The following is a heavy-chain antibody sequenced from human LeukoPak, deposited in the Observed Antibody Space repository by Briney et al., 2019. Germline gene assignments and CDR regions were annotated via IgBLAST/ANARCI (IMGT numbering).Heavy chain of an antibody. CDR1: GYSINSGYD. D-gene: IGHD5-24*01. CDR2: ISHSGST. CDR3: ARGPDAYNAQY. J-gene: IGHJ4*02. Sequence: KPSETLSLTCAVSGYSINSGYDWGWVRQPPGKGLEWIGSISHSGSTRYTPSLKSRVTISVDTSKNQFSLKLNSVTAADTAVYYRARGPDAYNAQYWGQGILVTVSS. V-gene: IGHV4-38-2*01.